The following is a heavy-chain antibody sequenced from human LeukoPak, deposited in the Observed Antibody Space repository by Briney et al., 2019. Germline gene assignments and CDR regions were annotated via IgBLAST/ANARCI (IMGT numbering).Heavy chain of an antibody. CDR3: ARDRGLWFGELLDY. CDR2: IYYSGST. D-gene: IGHD3-10*01. J-gene: IGHJ4*02. V-gene: IGHV4-59*01. Sequence: PSETLSLTCTVSGGSISSYYWSWIRQPPGKGLEWIGYIYYSGSTNYNPSLKSRVTISIDTSKNQFSLKLNSVTAADTAVYYCARDRGLWFGELLDYWGPGTLVTVSS. CDR1: GGSISSYY.